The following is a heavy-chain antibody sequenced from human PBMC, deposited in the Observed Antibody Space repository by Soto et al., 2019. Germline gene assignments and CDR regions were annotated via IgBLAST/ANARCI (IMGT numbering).Heavy chain of an antibody. Sequence: GGSLRLSCAASGFTFSSYGMHWVRQAPGKGLEWVAVISYDGSNKYYADSVKGRFTISRDNSKNTLYLQMNSLRAEDTAVYYCAGSEYDYGDYFLDPTTSNWFDPWGQGTLVTVSS. CDR2: ISYDGSNK. D-gene: IGHD4-17*01. CDR3: AGSEYDYGDYFLDPTTSNWFDP. V-gene: IGHV3-30*03. CDR1: GFTFSSYG. J-gene: IGHJ5*02.